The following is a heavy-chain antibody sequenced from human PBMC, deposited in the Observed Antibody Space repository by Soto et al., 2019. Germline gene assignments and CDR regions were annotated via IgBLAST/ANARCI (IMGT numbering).Heavy chain of an antibody. Sequence: TSETLSLTCTVSGGSISSYYWSWIRQPPGKGLEWIGYIYYSGSTNYNPSLKSRVTISVDTSKNQFSLKLSSVTAADTAVYYCARHDLDSRPFDYWGQGTLVTVSS. CDR3: ARHDLDSRPFDY. V-gene: IGHV4-59*01. J-gene: IGHJ4*02. CDR1: GGSISSYY. CDR2: IYYSGST. D-gene: IGHD3-22*01.